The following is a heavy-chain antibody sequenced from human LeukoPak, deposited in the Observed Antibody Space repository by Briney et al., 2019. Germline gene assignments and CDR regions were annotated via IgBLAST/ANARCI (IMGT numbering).Heavy chain of an antibody. CDR3: AKGPDYYDSSGYIN. V-gene: IGHV3-66*01. Sequence: GGSLRLSCAASGFTVSSNYMIWVRQAPGKGLEWVSVIYSGGSTYYADSVKGRFTISRDNSKNTLYLQMNSLRAEDTAVYYCAKGPDYYDSSGYINWGQGTLVTASS. J-gene: IGHJ4*02. CDR1: GFTVSSNY. D-gene: IGHD3-22*01. CDR2: IYSGGST.